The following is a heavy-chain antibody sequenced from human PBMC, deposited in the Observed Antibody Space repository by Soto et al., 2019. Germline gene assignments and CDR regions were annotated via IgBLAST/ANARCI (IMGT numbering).Heavy chain of an antibody. V-gene: IGHV4-39*01. Sequence: SETLSLTCTVSGGSISSSSYYWGWIRQPPGKGLEWIGSIYYSGSTYYNPSLKSRVTLSTDTSENQFSLKLTSVTAADTAVYYCARMNYCSGNTRCLQIGYYGMDVWGQGTTVTVSS. D-gene: IGHD2-15*01. CDR1: GGSISSSSYY. J-gene: IGHJ6*02. CDR3: ARMNYCSGNTRCLQIGYYGMDV. CDR2: IYYSGST.